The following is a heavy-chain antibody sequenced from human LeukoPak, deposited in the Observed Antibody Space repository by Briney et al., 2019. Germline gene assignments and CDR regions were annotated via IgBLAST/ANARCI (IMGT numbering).Heavy chain of an antibody. CDR2: IYSGGNT. D-gene: IGHD5-18*01. V-gene: IGHV3-66*01. CDR1: GITVSSNY. Sequence: PGGSLRLSCAASGITVSSNYMSWVRQVPEKGLEWVSVIYSGGNTYYADSVKGRFTISRDNSKNTLYLQMNSLRGEDTAVYHCARDPRGYSCGYHYFDYWGQGTLVTVSS. J-gene: IGHJ4*02. CDR3: ARDPRGYSCGYHYFDY.